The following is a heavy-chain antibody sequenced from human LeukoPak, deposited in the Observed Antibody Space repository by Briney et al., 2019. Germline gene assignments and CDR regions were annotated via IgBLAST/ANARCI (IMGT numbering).Heavy chain of an antibody. J-gene: IGHJ4*02. D-gene: IGHD1-26*01. CDR1: GFTFSSNW. CDR2: INEDGSTT. CDR3: VRDLGGRSGH. V-gene: IGHV3-74*01. Sequence: GGSPRLSCAASGFTFSSNWMHWVRQAPGKGLVWVSRINEDGSTTNYADSVKGRSTIFRDNAKNTLYLQMNSLRAEDTAVYYCVRDLGGRSGHWGQGTLVTVSS.